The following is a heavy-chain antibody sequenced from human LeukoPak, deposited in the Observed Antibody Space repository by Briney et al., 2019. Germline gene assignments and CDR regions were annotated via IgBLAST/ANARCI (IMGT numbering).Heavy chain of an antibody. D-gene: IGHD3-3*01. CDR1: GFTFSSSA. J-gene: IGHJ4*02. V-gene: IGHV3-64*01. Sequence: PGGSLRLSCAASGFTFSSSAMYWVRQAPGKGLEYVSGIDNNGDNTFYANSVRGRFTISRDNFSNTLYLQMGSLSAEDMAVYYCASSPSPSFFGYCDYWGQGTLVTVSP. CDR2: IDNNGDNT. CDR3: ASSPSPSFFGYCDY.